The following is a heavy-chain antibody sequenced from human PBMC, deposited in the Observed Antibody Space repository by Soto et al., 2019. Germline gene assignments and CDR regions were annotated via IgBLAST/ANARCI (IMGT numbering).Heavy chain of an antibody. D-gene: IGHD6-13*01. V-gene: IGHV1-8*01. Sequence: ASVKLSCKASGYTFTRYDINWVRQATGQGLEWMGWMNPNSGNTGYAQKFQGRVTMTRNTSISTAYMELSSLRSEDTAVYYCARGRRAAAGIDYWGQGTLVTVSS. J-gene: IGHJ4*01. CDR1: GYTFTRYD. CDR2: MNPNSGNT. CDR3: ARGRRAAAGIDY.